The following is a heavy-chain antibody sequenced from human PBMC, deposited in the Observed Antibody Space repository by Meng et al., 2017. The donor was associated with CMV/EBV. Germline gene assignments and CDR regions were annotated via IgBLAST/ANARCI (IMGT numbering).Heavy chain of an antibody. CDR2: IYYSGST. CDR3: AKKAGGSGG. CDR1: GGSISSYY. Sequence: GSLRLSCTVSGGSISSYYWSWIRQPPGKGLEWIGYIYYSGSTNYNPSLKSRVTISVDTSKNQFSLKLSSVTAEDTAVYYCAKKAGGSGGWGQGTLVTVSS. V-gene: IGHV4-59*01. D-gene: IGHD3-10*01. J-gene: IGHJ4*02.